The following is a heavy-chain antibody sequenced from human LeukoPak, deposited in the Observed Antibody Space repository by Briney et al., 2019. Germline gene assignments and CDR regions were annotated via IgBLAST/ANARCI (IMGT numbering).Heavy chain of an antibody. V-gene: IGHV3-74*01. CDR3: ARGYSSGWYLSASDI. CDR1: GFTFSNYW. D-gene: IGHD6-19*01. CDR2: INYDGSTT. J-gene: IGHJ3*02. Sequence: PGGSLRLSCAASGFTFSNYWMHWVRQAPGKGPVWVSHINYDGSTTSYADSVKGRFTISRDSAKNTLYLQMNSLRAEDTAVYYCARGYSSGWYLSASDIWGQGTTVTVSS.